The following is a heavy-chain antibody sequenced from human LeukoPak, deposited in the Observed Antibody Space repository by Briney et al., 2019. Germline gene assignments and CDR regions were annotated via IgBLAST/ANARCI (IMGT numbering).Heavy chain of an antibody. Sequence: SETLSLTCTVSGGSISNYYWSWIRQPPGQGLEWIGYIYYSGSTNYNPSLKSRVTISVDTSKNQFSLKLSSVTAADTAVYYCARGLRTSFDYWGQGTLVTVSS. J-gene: IGHJ4*02. CDR3: ARGLRTSFDY. CDR2: IYYSGST. V-gene: IGHV4-59*08. CDR1: GGSISNYY.